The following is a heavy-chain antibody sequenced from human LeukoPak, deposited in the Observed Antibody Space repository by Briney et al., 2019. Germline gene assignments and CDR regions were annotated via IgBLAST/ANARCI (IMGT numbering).Heavy chain of an antibody. V-gene: IGHV4-59*01. CDR3: ARGISGSYTSPHY. J-gene: IGHJ4*02. CDR1: GGSISGYY. CDR2: IYYSGST. D-gene: IGHD1-26*01. Sequence: PSETLSLTCTVSGGSISGYYWSWIRQPPGKGLEWIGYIYYSGSTNYNPPLRSRVTISVDTSKNQFSLKLTSVTAADTAVYYCARGISGSYTSPHYWGQGTLVTVSS.